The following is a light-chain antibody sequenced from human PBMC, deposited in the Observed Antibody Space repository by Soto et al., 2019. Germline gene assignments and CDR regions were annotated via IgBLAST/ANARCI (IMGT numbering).Light chain of an antibody. Sequence: QSALTQPAPVSGSPGQSITISCTGTNGDVGGYNYVSWYQHHPGKAPKLLIHEVSNRPSGVSNRFSGSKSGNTASLTISGLQAEDEGDYYCTSYSNINTLPVMFGGGTKLTVL. CDR2: EVS. CDR1: NGDVGGYNY. J-gene: IGLJ3*02. V-gene: IGLV2-14*01. CDR3: TSYSNINTLPVM.